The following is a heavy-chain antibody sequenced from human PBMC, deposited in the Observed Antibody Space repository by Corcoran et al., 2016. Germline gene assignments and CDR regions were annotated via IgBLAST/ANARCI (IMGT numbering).Heavy chain of an antibody. CDR2: IWYDGSNK. V-gene: IGHV3-33*01. CDR1: GFTFSSYG. Sequence: QVQLVESGGGVVQPGRSLRLSCAASGFTFSSYGMHWVRQAPGKGLEWVAVIWYDGSNKYYADSVKGRFTISRANSKNTLYPQMNSLRAEDTAVYYCARAGTMVRGVDYWGQGTLVTVSS. CDR3: ARAGTMVRGVDY. J-gene: IGHJ4*02. D-gene: IGHD3-10*01.